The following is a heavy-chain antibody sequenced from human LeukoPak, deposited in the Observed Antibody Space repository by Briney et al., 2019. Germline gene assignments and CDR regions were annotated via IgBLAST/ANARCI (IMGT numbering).Heavy chain of an antibody. D-gene: IGHD5-18*01. J-gene: IGHJ5*02. CDR1: GFTFRNYG. Sequence: PGGSLRLSCATSGFTFRNYGMHWVRQPPGKGLEWVAVIWADGSKNYYGDSVKGRFTISKDNSKYTVYLQMHNLRAEDTAVYYCATDIDTASHPSFFDPWGQGSLAIVSS. CDR3: ATDIDTASHPSFFDP. V-gene: IGHV3-33*01. CDR2: IWADGSKN.